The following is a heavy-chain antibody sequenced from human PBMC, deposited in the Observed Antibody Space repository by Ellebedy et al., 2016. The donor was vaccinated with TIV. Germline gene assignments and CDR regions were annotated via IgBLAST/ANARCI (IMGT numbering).Heavy chain of an antibody. Sequence: GESLKISCKGSGYSFTSYWIGWVRQMPGKGLEWMGIIHPGDSDTRYSPSFQGQVTISVDKSLSSAYLQWNSLKASDTAMYYCARRAYYDNSQDYRYFDLWGRGTLVTVSS. J-gene: IGHJ2*01. D-gene: IGHD3-22*01. CDR2: IHPGDSDT. CDR3: ARRAYYDNSQDYRYFDL. V-gene: IGHV5-51*01. CDR1: GYSFTSYW.